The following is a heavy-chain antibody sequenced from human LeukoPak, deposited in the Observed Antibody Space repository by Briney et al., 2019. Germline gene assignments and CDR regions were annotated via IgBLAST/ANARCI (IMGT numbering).Heavy chain of an antibody. V-gene: IGHV3-23*01. CDR2: ISGTGSST. Sequence: GGSLRLSCVASGFTFGNYAMNWVRQAPGKGLEWVSTISGTGSSTYYADSAKGRFTISRDNSKDTLFLQLNSLTAADTAMYFCAKASVAIPQYCNSWGQGTLVTVSS. CDR1: GFTFGNYA. J-gene: IGHJ5*02. CDR3: AKASVAIPQYCNS. D-gene: IGHD2-2*02.